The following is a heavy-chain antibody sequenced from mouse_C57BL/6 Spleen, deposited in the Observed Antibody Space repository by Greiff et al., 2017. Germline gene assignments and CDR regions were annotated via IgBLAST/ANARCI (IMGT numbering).Heavy chain of an antibody. J-gene: IGHJ2*01. CDR3: ARGAIGNLDYFDY. Sequence: QVQLQQSGPELVKPGASVKISCKASGYAFSSSWMNWVKQRPGKGLEWIGRIYPGDGDTNYNGKFKGKATLTADKSSSTAYMQLSSLTSEDSAVYFCARGAIGNLDYFDYWGQGTTLTVAS. V-gene: IGHV1-82*01. CDR1: GYAFSSSW. CDR2: IYPGDGDT. D-gene: IGHD2-1*01.